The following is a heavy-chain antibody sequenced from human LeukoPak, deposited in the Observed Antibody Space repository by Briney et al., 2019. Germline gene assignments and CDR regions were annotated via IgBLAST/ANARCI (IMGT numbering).Heavy chain of an antibody. D-gene: IGHD3-22*01. CDR2: IYYSGNT. CDR3: ARDEYYYDSSGSIFHGRFDP. V-gene: IGHV4-39*07. CDR1: GGSISSSSYY. Sequence: SETLSLTCTVSGGSISSSSYYWGWIRQPPGKGLEWIGSIYYSGNTYYNPSLKSRVTISVDTSKNQFSLKLSSVTAADTAVYYCARDEYYYDSSGSIFHGRFDPWGQGTLVTVSS. J-gene: IGHJ5*02.